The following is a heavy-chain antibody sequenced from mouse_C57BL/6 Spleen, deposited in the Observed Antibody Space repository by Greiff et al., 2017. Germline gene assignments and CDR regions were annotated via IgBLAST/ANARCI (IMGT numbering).Heavy chain of an antibody. J-gene: IGHJ4*01. Sequence: QVQLQQSGAELVKPGASVKLSCKASGYTFTEYTIHWVKQRSGQGLAWIGWFDPGCGSIKYNEKFKDKATLTADQSSSTVYIELSRLTSEDSAVYCCARHEEEPHYYGSIYAMDYWGQGTSVTVSA. CDR1: GYTFTEYT. D-gene: IGHD1-1*01. CDR2: FDPGCGSI. V-gene: IGHV1-62-2*01. CDR3: ARHEEEPHYYGSIYAMDY.